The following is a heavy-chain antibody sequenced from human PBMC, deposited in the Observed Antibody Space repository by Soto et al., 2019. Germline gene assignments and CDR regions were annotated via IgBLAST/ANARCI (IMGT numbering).Heavy chain of an antibody. CDR1: AGSFSGYY. CDR2: VNPTASN. CDR3: GSSRTQGLVDTVSI. V-gene: IGHV4-34*01. J-gene: IGHJ3*02. D-gene: IGHD6-19*01. Sequence: QLQVQQWGAGLLKSSETLSLTCAVYAGSFSGYYWSWIRQSPGKGLEWIGEVNPTASNNYNPSLKRRVNISVATSKTQLSPNLDSVTAADTAWSYWGSSRTQGLVDTVSIWGTGTMVAASP.